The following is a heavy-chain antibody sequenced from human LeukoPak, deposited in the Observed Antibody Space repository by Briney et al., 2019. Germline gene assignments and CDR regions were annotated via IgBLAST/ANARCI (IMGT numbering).Heavy chain of an antibody. CDR1: GFIFSNYG. D-gene: IGHD3-3*01. Sequence: GGSLRLSCATSGFIFSNYGMHWVRQAPGKGLEWVAVISYDGNSKYYADSVKGRFTISRDNSKNTLYLQMNSLRAEDTAVYYCARAQYDCWSGYYPYYYYGMDVWGQGTTVTVSS. CDR3: ARAQYDCWSGYYPYYYYGMDV. CDR2: ISYDGNSK. J-gene: IGHJ6*02. V-gene: IGHV3-30*03.